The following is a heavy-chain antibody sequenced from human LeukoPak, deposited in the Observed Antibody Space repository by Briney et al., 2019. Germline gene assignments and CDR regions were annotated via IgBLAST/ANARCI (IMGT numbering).Heavy chain of an antibody. CDR3: AKAGCGSTRCYTNC. CDR1: GFTFEDYA. J-gene: IGHJ4*02. CDR2: INWNSGSI. D-gene: IGHD2-2*01. V-gene: IGHV3-9*01. Sequence: GRSLRLSCVASGFTFEDYAIHWVRHSPRKGLEWVSGINWNSGSIDYADSVKGRFTISRDNAKNSLYLQMNSLRAEDTALYYCAKAGCGSTRCYTNCWGQGTQVTVSS.